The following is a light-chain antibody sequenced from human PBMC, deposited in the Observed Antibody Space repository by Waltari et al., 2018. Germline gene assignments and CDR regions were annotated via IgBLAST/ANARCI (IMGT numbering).Light chain of an antibody. CDR3: QQYNDLPPLT. CDR2: GAS. J-gene: IGKJ4*01. CDR1: QSVSRF. V-gene: IGKV3-15*01. Sequence: EVVMTQSPATLSVSPGERVTLSCRASQSVSRFVAWYQQKPGQAPRLLISGASTRANGIPARFSGSGSGTEFTLTISSLQSEDFAIYYCQQYNDLPPLTFGGGTKLEIK.